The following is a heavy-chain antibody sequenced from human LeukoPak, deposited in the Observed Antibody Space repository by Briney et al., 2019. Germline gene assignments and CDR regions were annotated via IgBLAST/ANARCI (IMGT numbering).Heavy chain of an antibody. CDR1: GYSFTSNY. D-gene: IGHD2-15*01. Sequence: GASVKVSCKASGYSFTSNYIHWVRQAPGQGLEWMGWINAGNGNTKYSQKFQGRVTITRDTSASTAYMELSSLRSEDTAVYYCARARDLGYCSGGSCHLDYWGQGALVTVSS. J-gene: IGHJ4*02. CDR2: INAGNGNT. CDR3: ARARDLGYCSGGSCHLDY. V-gene: IGHV1-3*01.